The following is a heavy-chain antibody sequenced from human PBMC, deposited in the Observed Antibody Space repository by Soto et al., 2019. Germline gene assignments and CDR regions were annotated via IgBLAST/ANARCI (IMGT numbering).Heavy chain of an antibody. CDR2: ISGSGGMT. CDR3: AKDRTMARGIRAFDI. CDR1: GFAFGNYP. J-gene: IGHJ3*02. D-gene: IGHD3-10*01. Sequence: EAQLLQSGGGLVPPGGSLRPSCVASGFAFGNYPMAWVRQTPGKGLQWISTISGSGGMTDYEDSVRGRFTVSIDHSKDTVHLQMTSLRADDTAVYYCAKDRTMARGIRAFDIWGQGTTVTISS. V-gene: IGHV3-23*01.